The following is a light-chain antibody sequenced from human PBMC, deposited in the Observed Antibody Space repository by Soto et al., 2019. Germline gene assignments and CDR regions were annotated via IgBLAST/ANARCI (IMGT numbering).Light chain of an antibody. J-gene: IGLJ1*01. CDR1: SSNIGEGHD. V-gene: IGLV1-40*01. CDR3: PSYDSSLSGYV. Sequence: HSVLTQPPSVSGAPGQRVTISCTGSSSNIGEGHDVHWDQQLPGTAPKLLIYGNSKRPSGVPDRFSGSKAGTSASRASTGLQAEDEADYYCPSYDSSLSGYVFGTGTKLTVL. CDR2: GNS.